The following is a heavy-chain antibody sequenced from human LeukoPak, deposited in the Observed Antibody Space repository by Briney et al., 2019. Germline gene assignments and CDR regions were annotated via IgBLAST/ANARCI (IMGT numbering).Heavy chain of an antibody. CDR3: ARLDYYDSSGYYYVHWFDP. V-gene: IGHV4-39*01. J-gene: IGHJ5*02. D-gene: IGHD3-22*01. CDR2: IYYSGST. Sequence: SETLSLTCTVSGGSISSSSYYWGWIRQPPGKGLEWIGSIYYSGSTYHNPSLKSRVTISVDTSKNQFSLKLSSVTAADTAVYYCARLDYYDSSGYYYVHWFDPWGQGTLVTVSS. CDR1: GGSISSSSYY.